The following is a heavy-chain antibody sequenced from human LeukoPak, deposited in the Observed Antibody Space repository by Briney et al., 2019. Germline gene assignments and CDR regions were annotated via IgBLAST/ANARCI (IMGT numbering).Heavy chain of an antibody. CDR3: ARVEGYCSSTSCRGGYFDY. Sequence: GGSLRLSCAASGFTFSSYAMSWVRQAPGKGLEWVSAISDSGSSTYYADSVKGRFTISRDNSKNTLYLQINSLRAEDTAVYYCARVEGYCSSTSCRGGYFDYWGQGTLVTVSS. D-gene: IGHD2-2*01. CDR1: GFTFSSYA. J-gene: IGHJ4*02. V-gene: IGHV3-23*01. CDR2: ISDSGSST.